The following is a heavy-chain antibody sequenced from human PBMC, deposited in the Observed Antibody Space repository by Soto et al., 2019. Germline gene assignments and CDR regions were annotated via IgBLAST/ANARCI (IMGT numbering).Heavy chain of an antibody. J-gene: IGHJ6*02. D-gene: IGHD6-13*01. V-gene: IGHV1-69*12. CDR3: ARAIAAVGSVYGMDV. Sequence: QVQLVQSGAEVKKPGSSVKVSCRASGGTFSSYPISWVRQAPGQGLEWMGGIIPTFGTANYAQKFQGRVTITADESTSTGYMELSSLRSEDTAVYYCARAIAAVGSVYGMDVWGQGTTVTVSS. CDR1: GGTFSSYP. CDR2: IIPTFGTA.